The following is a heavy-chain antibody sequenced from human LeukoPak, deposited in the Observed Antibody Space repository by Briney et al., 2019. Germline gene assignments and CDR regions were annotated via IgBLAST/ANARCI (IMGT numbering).Heavy chain of an antibody. Sequence: QPSETLSLTCTVSGGSISSYYWSWIRQPPGKALEWISLISWDGGTSYYADSVKGRFTISRDNSKSSLYLQVNGLRPEDTAFYYCAKDIRPSTYSTDWFTLASWGQGTLVTVSS. V-gene: IGHV3-43D*03. D-gene: IGHD6-19*01. CDR2: ISWDGGTS. CDR1: GGSISSYY. J-gene: IGHJ4*02. CDR3: AKDIRPSTYSTDWFTLAS.